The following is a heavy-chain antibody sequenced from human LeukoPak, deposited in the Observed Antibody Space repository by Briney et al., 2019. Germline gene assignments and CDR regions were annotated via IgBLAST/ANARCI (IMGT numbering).Heavy chain of an antibody. J-gene: IGHJ4*02. CDR3: AKKRGYSYGYDY. Sequence: GGSLRLSCAASGFTFSSYAMSWVRQAPGKGLEWVSAISGSGGSTYYADSVKGRFTISRDNPKNTLYLQMNSLRAEDTAVYYCAKKRGYSYGYDYWGQGTLVTVSS. D-gene: IGHD5-18*01. V-gene: IGHV3-23*01. CDR2: ISGSGGST. CDR1: GFTFSSYA.